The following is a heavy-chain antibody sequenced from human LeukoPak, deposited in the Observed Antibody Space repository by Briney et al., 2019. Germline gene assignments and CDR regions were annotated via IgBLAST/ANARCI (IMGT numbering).Heavy chain of an antibody. Sequence: GGSLRLSCAASGFTFSSYGMSWVRQAPGKGLEWVSGISGSGSDGSTYYADSVKGRFTISRDNSQNTLYLQMNSLRAEDTAVYYCAELGITMIGGVWGKGTTVTISS. D-gene: IGHD3-10*02. J-gene: IGHJ6*04. V-gene: IGHV3-23*01. CDR3: AELGITMIGGV. CDR2: ISGSGSDGST. CDR1: GFTFSSYG.